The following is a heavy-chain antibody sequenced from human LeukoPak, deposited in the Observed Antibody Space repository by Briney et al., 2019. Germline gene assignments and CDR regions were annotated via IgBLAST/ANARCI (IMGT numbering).Heavy chain of an antibody. CDR2: ISSSGGNT. CDR1: GLTFSSYA. D-gene: IGHD2-15*01. J-gene: IGHJ4*02. V-gene: IGHV3-23*01. CDR3: AKVGYCSGGSCYSANYFDY. Sequence: PGGSLRLSCAASGLTFSSYAMSWVRQAPGKGLEWVSAISSSGGNTYYADSVKGRFTISRDNSKNTLYLQMNSLRGEDTAVYYCAKVGYCSGGSCYSANYFDYWGQGTLVTVSS.